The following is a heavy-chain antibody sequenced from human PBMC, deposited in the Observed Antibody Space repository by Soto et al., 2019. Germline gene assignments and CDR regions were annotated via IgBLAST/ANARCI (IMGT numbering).Heavy chain of an antibody. CDR1: GFTFSNYA. D-gene: IGHD4-17*01. V-gene: IGHV3-30-3*01. CDR3: ARDFFSTVTAVDY. J-gene: IGHJ4*02. Sequence: QVQLVDSGGGVVQPGRSLRLSCAASGFTFSNYAMHWVRQAPGKGLEWVAVIAYDGSNKYYADSVKGRFTISIDISKNTVYLQMNSLRAEDTAVYFCARDFFSTVTAVDYWGQGTLVPVSS. CDR2: IAYDGSNK.